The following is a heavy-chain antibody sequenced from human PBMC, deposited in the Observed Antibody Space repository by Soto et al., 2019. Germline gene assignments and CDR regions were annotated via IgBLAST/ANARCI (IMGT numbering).Heavy chain of an antibody. CDR2: IYNGDST. J-gene: IGHJ3*02. CDR1: GFTVTNNY. V-gene: IGHV3-53*04. D-gene: IGHD2-15*01. CDR3: ARVDCSGGSCYSDFGAFDI. Sequence: EVQLVESGGTLVQPGGSLRLSCAASGFTVTNNYMSWVRQAPGQGLERVSMIYNGDSTYYADSVKGRFTISRHTSKNTLYLQMNSLRAEDTALYYCARVDCSGGSCYSDFGAFDIWGQGTMVTVSS.